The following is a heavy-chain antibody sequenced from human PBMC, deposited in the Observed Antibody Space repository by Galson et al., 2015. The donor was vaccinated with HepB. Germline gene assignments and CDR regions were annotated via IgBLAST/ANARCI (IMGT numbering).Heavy chain of an antibody. CDR2: ISAYNGNT. Sequence: SVKVSCKASGYTFTSYGISWVRQAPGQGLEWMGWISAYNGNTNYAQKLQGRVTMTTDTSTSTAYMELRSLRSDDTAVYYCARAASPTYYDFWSGQDYYYYMDVWGKGTTVTVSS. CDR3: ARAASPTYYDFWSGQDYYYYMDV. D-gene: IGHD3-3*01. V-gene: IGHV1-18*01. CDR1: GYTFTSYG. J-gene: IGHJ6*03.